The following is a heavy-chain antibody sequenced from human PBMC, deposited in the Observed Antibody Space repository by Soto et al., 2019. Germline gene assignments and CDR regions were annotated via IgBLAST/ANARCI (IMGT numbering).Heavy chain of an antibody. CDR1: GFPFSNAW. J-gene: IGHJ4*01. Sequence: GGSLRLSCAASGFPFSNAWINWVRQTPGTGLQWVGRVKSKTDGGSADYAAPVKGRFAVSRDDSKNIVYLQMNSVKIEDTGVYYCTTDSRTTMPERRFDYWGHGTLVTVSS. CDR2: VKSKTDGGSA. D-gene: IGHD3-10*01. V-gene: IGHV3-15*07. CDR3: TTDSRTTMPERRFDY.